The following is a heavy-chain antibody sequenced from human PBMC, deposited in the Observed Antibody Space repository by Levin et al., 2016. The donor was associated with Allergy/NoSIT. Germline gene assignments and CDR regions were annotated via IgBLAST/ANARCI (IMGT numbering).Heavy chain of an antibody. CDR2: IKQDGSEK. CDR1: GFTFSSYW. V-gene: IGHV3-7*01. D-gene: IGHD3-16*01. J-gene: IGHJ4*02. Sequence: GESLKISCAASGFTFSSYWMSWVRQAPGKGLEWVANIKQDGSEKYYVDSVKGRFTISRDNAKNSLYLQMNSLRAEDTAVYYCARDEGARVNYFDYWGQGTLVTVSS. CDR3: ARDEGARVNYFDY.